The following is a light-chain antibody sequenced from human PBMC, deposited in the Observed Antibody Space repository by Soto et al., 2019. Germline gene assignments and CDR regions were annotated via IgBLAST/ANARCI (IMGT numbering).Light chain of an antibody. Sequence: EIVLTQSPGTLSLSPGERATLSCRASQSVSSSHLAWYQQKPGQAPRLLIYGASSRATGIPDRFSGSGSGTDFTLTINRLEPEDFAVYYCQQYGSSITFGQGTRLEIK. CDR1: QSVSSSH. CDR3: QQYGSSIT. J-gene: IGKJ5*01. V-gene: IGKV3-20*01. CDR2: GAS.